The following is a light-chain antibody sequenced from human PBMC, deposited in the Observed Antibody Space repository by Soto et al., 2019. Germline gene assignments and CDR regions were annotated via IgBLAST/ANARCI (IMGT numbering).Light chain of an antibody. V-gene: IGKV3-11*01. J-gene: IGKJ3*01. Sequence: EIVLTQSPATLCLSPGERATLSCRASQSVSSYFAWYQQKPGQAPRLLIYDASNRATGIPARFSGSGSGTDFTLTISSLEPEDFAVYYCQERSNWPPVFTFGPGTKVDIK. CDR1: QSVSSY. CDR2: DAS. CDR3: QERSNWPPVFT.